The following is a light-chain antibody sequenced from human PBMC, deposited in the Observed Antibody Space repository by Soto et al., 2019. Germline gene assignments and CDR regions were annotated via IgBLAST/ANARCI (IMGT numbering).Light chain of an antibody. CDR1: QSVSSNS. Sequence: EIVLTQSPGTLSLSPGERATLSCRASQSVSSNSLAWYHQKPGQAPKLLIYGASSRATAIPDRFSGSGSGTDFTLTISRLEPEDFAVYYCLQYGTSPRTFGQGTKVEIK. CDR3: LQYGTSPRT. J-gene: IGKJ1*01. V-gene: IGKV3-20*01. CDR2: GAS.